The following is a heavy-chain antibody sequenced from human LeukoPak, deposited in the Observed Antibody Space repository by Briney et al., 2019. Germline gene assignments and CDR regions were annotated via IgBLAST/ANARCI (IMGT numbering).Heavy chain of an antibody. CDR2: IYSAGIT. Sequence: QTGGSLRLSCAASGFTVSNNYMTWVRQAPGKGLEGVSVIYSAGITYYADSVKGRFTISRDISKNTLYLQMNSLRVEDTAVYYCARDLNWYVFRYWGQGTLVTVSS. J-gene: IGHJ4*02. D-gene: IGHD1-20*01. CDR1: GFTVSNNY. CDR3: ARDLNWYVFRY. V-gene: IGHV3-66*01.